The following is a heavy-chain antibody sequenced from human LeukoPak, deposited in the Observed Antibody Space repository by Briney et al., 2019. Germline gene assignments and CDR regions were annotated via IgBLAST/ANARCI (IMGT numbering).Heavy chain of an antibody. J-gene: IGHJ4*02. V-gene: IGHV1-3*01. CDR3: AGGGRRYFDYFDY. CDR2: INGGNGNT. D-gene: IGHD3-9*01. Sequence: GASVKVSCKASGYTFTSYAMHWVRQAPGQRLEWMGWINGGNGNTKHSQKFQGRVTITRDTSASTAYMHLSSLRSEDTAVYYCAGGGRRYFDYFDYWGQGTLVTVSS. CDR1: GYTFTSYA.